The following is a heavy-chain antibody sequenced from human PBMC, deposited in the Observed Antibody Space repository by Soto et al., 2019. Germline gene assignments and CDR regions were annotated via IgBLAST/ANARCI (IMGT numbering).Heavy chain of an antibody. D-gene: IGHD3-10*01. CDR2: ISYDGSNK. CDR1: GFTFSRYG. Sequence: QVQLVESGGGVVQPGRSLRLSCAASGFTFSRYGIHWVRQAPGKGLEWVAVISYDGSNKYYADSVKGRFTISRDNSKNTLYLQMNSLRDEDTAVYYCAKDRMVREISTYDNWGQGILVTVSS. J-gene: IGHJ4*02. CDR3: AKDRMVREISTYDN. V-gene: IGHV3-30*18.